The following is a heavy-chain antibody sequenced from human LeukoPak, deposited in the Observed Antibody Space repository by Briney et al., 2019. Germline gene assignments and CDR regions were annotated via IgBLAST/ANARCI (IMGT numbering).Heavy chain of an antibody. Sequence: GASVKVSCKASGYTFTGYYMHWVRQAPGQGLEWMGWINPNSGGTNYEQKFQGRVTMTRDTSISTAYMELSRLRSDDTAVYYCARLLLRFLDYWGQGTLVTVSS. CDR1: GYTFTGYY. J-gene: IGHJ4*01. CDR3: ARLLLRFLDY. D-gene: IGHD3-3*01. V-gene: IGHV1-2*02. CDR2: INPNSGGT.